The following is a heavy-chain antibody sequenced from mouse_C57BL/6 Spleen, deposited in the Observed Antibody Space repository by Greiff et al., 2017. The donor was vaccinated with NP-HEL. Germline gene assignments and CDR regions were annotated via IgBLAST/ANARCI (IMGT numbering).Heavy chain of an antibody. D-gene: IGHD3-1*01. CDR2: IWSGGST. V-gene: IGHV2-2*01. CDR1: GFSLTSYG. Sequence: VKLVESGPGLVQPSQSLSITCTVSGFSLTSYGVHWVRQSPGKGLEWLGVIWSGGSTDYNAAFISRLSISKDNSKSQVFFKMNSLQADDTAIYYCARKRISAGYYAMDYWGQGTSVTVSS. J-gene: IGHJ4*01. CDR3: ARKRISAGYYAMDY.